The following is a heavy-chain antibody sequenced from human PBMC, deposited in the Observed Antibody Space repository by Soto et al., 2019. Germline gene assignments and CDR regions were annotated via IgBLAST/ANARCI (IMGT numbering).Heavy chain of an antibody. J-gene: IGHJ4*02. Sequence: SETLSLTCTVSGGSISSYYWTWIRQPPGKGLEWIGNIYYSGGTYYNPSLKSRVTISVDTSKNQFSLKLSSVTAADTAVYYCARPSGSYLFYFDYWGQGTLVTVST. D-gene: IGHD1-26*01. CDR2: IYYSGGT. CDR3: ARPSGSYLFYFDY. CDR1: GGSISSYY. V-gene: IGHV4-59*04.